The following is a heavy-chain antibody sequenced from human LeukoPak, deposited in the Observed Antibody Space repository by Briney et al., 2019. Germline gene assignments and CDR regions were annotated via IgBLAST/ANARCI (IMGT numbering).Heavy chain of an antibody. V-gene: IGHV4-39*07. CDR3: ARDEYHSYMDV. D-gene: IGHD2/OR15-2a*01. J-gene: IGHJ6*03. CDR2: IYYSGST. Sequence: PSETLSLTCTVSGGPISSSSYYWGWIRQPPGKGLEWIGSIYYSGSTYYNPSLKSRVTISVDTSKNQFSLKLSSVTAADTAVYYCARDEYHSYMDVWGKGTAVTVSS. CDR1: GGPISSSSYY.